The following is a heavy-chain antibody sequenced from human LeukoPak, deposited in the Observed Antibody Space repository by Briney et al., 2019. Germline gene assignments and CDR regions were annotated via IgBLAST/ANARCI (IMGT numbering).Heavy chain of an antibody. Sequence: SETLSLTCTVSGGSISSGDYYWSWIRQPPGKGLEWIGYIYYSGSTYYNPSLKSRVTISVDTSKNQFSLKLSSVTAADTAVYYCARVSTIAAAGIDYWGQGTLVTVSS. CDR1: GGSISSGDYY. V-gene: IGHV4-30-4*01. J-gene: IGHJ4*02. D-gene: IGHD6-13*01. CDR3: ARVSTIAAAGIDY. CDR2: IYYSGST.